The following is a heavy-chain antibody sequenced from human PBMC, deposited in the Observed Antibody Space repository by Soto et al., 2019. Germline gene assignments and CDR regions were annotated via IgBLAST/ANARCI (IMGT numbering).Heavy chain of an antibody. Sequence: EVQLLESGGGLEHPGGSLRLSCAASGFTFRNYAMSWVRQAPGKGLEWVSVISPDGGTTNYADSVKGRFTISRDSSRTTLYLQMSGVVAEDTAVYYCASTSWRANRAWPIVWDWGQGTLVTVSS. D-gene: IGHD3-16*01. V-gene: IGHV3-23*01. CDR3: ASTSWRANRAWPIVWD. CDR2: ISPDGGTT. CDR1: GFTFRNYA. J-gene: IGHJ4*02.